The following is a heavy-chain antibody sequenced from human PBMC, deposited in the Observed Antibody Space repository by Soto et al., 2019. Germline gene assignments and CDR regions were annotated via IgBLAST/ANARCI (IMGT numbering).Heavy chain of an antibody. D-gene: IGHD3-16*02. CDR2: IKPDESEK. Sequence: GGSRRLSCAASGFTISNYWMSWVRQAPGKGLEWVANIKPDESEKYYVDSVKGRFTITRDNAKNSLYLQMNSLRAEDTAVYYCAMVFDFRWGSYPLNVWGQGTLLSGFS. CDR3: AMVFDFRWGSYPLNV. V-gene: IGHV3-7*03. J-gene: IGHJ4*02. CDR1: GFTISNYW.